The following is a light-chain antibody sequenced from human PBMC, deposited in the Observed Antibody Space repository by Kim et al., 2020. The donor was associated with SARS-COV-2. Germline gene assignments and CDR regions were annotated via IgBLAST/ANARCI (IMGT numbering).Light chain of an antibody. J-gene: IGKJ2*01. CDR1: QNVLFNSNNQNY. Sequence: RATINCKCSQNVLFNSNNQNYLAWYQQKPGQPPKLLIYWASTRESGVPDRFSGSGSGTDFTLSISSVQAEDVAVYYCQQYYGTPYTFGQGTKLEI. V-gene: IGKV4-1*01. CDR2: WAS. CDR3: QQYYGTPYT.